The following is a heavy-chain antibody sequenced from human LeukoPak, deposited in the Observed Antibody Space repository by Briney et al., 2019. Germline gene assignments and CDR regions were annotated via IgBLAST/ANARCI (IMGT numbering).Heavy chain of an antibody. J-gene: IGHJ6*03. D-gene: IGHD3-10*01. V-gene: IGHV3-30*04. Sequence: GGSLRLSCAASGFTFSSYAMHWVRQAPGKGLEWVAVISYDGSNKYYADSVKGRFTISRDNSKNTLYLQMNSLRAEDTAVYYCARDGIVSRGGYYYYYYMDVWGKGTTVTVSS. CDR1: GFTFSSYA. CDR3: ARDGIVSRGGYYYYYYMDV. CDR2: ISYDGSNK.